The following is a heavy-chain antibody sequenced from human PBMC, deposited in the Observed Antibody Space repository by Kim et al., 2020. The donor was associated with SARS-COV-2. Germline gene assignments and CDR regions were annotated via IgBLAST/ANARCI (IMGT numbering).Heavy chain of an antibody. D-gene: IGHD3-10*01. Sequence: SVKGRFTVSRDNSKNTVYLHMNSLRDEDTALYYCARATYYYGSGSPHQLDFWGQGALVTVSS. J-gene: IGHJ4*02. V-gene: IGHV3-53*01. CDR3: ARATYYYGSGSPHQLDF.